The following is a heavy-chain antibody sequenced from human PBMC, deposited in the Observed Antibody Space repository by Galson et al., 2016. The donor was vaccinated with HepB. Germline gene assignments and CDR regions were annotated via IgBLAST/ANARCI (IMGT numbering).Heavy chain of an antibody. CDR1: GFTFRNYG. CDR3: VQRSTAPAV. J-gene: IGHJ6*04. D-gene: IGHD1-26*01. CDR2: ISRSGDRT. V-gene: IGHV3-23*01. Sequence: SLRLSCAASGFTFRNYGMTWVRQAPGKGLEVVSSISRSGDRTDYADPVKGRLTISKDNSKNTLSLQMNSLTADDTAIYYFVQRSTAPAVWGKGTTVTVSS.